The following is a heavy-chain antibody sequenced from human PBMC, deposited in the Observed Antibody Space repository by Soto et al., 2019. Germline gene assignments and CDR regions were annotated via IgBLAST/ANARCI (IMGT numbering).Heavy chain of an antibody. CDR2: INPNSGGT. CDR3: ARLYKGPQGSSWYVLGVGWFDP. CDR1: VYTFSDYY. D-gene: IGHD6-13*01. V-gene: IGHV1-2*02. Sequence: SVKVSCKASVYTFSDYYMHWVRQAPGQGLEWMGWINPNSGGTKYAPKFQGGVTMTRDTSITTAYMELSRLRSGDTAVYYCARLYKGPQGSSWYVLGVGWFDPWGQGTLVTVSS. J-gene: IGHJ5*02.